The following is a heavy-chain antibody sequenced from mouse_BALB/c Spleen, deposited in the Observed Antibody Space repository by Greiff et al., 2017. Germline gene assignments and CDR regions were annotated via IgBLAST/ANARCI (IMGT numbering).Heavy chain of an antibody. J-gene: IGHJ4*01. Sequence: EVKLVESGGGLVQPGGSRKLSCAASGFTFSSFGMHWVRQAPEKGLEWVAYISSGSSTIYYADTVKGRFTISRDNPKNTLFLQMTSLRSEDTAMYYCARGGYVRIGAMDYWGQGTSVTVSS. CDR1: GFTFSSFG. CDR3: ARGGYVRIGAMDY. CDR2: ISSGSSTI. D-gene: IGHD3-1*01. V-gene: IGHV5-17*02.